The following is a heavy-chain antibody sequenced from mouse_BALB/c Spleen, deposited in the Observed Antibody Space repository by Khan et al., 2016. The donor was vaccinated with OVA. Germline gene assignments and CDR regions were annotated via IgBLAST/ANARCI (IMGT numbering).Heavy chain of an antibody. Sequence: QVQLQQAGAELVRPGVSVKISCKGSGYTFTDYVLHWVKQSHAKSLEWIGVIRTYYGDTTHNQKFKGKAKMTVDKSSSTAYMELAELTSEDSAIYYCVRVGGEYRFAYWGQGTLVTVSA. CDR2: IRTYYGDT. CDR1: GYTFTDYV. D-gene: IGHD1-1*02. J-gene: IGHJ3*01. CDR3: VRVGGEYRFAY. V-gene: IGHV1S137*01.